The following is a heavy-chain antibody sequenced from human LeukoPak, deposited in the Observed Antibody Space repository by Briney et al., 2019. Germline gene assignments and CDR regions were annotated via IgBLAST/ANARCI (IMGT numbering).Heavy chain of an antibody. CDR2: ISWNSGSI. Sequence: GGSLRLSCAASGFTFDDYAMHWVRQAPGKGLEWVSGISWNSGSIGYADSVKGRFTISRDNAKNSLYLQMNSLRAEDTALYYCAKDRGYSGYDPLDYWGQGTLVTVSS. D-gene: IGHD5-12*01. CDR3: AKDRGYSGYDPLDY. CDR1: GFTFDDYA. V-gene: IGHV3-9*01. J-gene: IGHJ4*02.